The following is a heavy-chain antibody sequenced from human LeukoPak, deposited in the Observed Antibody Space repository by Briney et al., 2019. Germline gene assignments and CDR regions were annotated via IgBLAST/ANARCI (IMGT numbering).Heavy chain of an antibody. CDR3: ARAPGDIVVVPARGSNWFDP. Sequence: SETLSLTCAVYGGSFSGYYWSWIRQPPGKGLEWIGEINHSGSTNYNPSLKSRVTISVDTSKSQFSLKLSSVTAADTAVYYCARAPGDIVVVPARGSNWFDPWGQGTLVTVPS. V-gene: IGHV4-34*01. J-gene: IGHJ5*02. CDR1: GGSFSGYY. CDR2: INHSGST. D-gene: IGHD2-2*01.